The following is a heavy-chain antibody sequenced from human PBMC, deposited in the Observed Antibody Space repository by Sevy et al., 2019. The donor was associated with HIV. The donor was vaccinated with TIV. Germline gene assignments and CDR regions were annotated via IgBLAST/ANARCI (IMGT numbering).Heavy chain of an antibody. CDR1: GGSITSLY. Sequence: SETLSLTCTVSGGSITSLYWNWTRQPPGKGLEWIANIYYNGHINYNPSLKSRVTLSLDTSTNQFSLRLSSVTAADTAMYYCAGENAWGRGYSWGQGTLVTVSS. D-gene: IGHD1-26*01. J-gene: IGHJ4*02. CDR2: IYYNGHI. CDR3: AGENAWGRGYS. V-gene: IGHV4-59*08.